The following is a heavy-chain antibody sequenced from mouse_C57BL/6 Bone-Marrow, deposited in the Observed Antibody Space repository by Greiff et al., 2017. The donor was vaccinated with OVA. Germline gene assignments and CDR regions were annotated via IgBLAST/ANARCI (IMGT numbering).Heavy chain of an antibody. J-gene: IGHJ4*01. CDR3: ASIKPLSSGLQGAMDY. V-gene: IGHV1-50*01. D-gene: IGHD6-1*01. CDR2: IDPSDSYT. Sequence: VQLQQPGAELVKPGASVKLSCKASGYTFTSYWMQWVKQRPGQGLEWIGEIDPSDSYTNYNQKFKGKATLTVDTSSSTAYMQLSSLTSEDSAVYYCASIKPLSSGLQGAMDYWGQGTSVTVSS. CDR1: GYTFTSYW.